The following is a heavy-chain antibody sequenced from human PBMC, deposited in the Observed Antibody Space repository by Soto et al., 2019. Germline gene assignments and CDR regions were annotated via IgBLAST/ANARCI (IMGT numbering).Heavy chain of an antibody. CDR3: ARGRYCSGGSCLGYYYYGMDV. CDR2: INHSGST. J-gene: IGHJ6*02. V-gene: IGHV4-34*01. CDR1: VGSLSGYY. D-gene: IGHD2-15*01. Sequence: SETVCLTCAVYVGSLSGYYRSWIRQPRAKGVEWRGEINHSGSTNYNPSLKSRVTISVDTSKNQFSRKLSSVTAADTAVYYCARGRYCSGGSCLGYYYYGMDVWGQGTTVTLTS.